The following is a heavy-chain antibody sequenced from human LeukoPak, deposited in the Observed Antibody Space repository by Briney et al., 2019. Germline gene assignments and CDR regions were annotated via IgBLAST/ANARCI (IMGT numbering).Heavy chain of an antibody. D-gene: IGHD1-26*01. CDR1: EFTFSTYA. V-gene: IGHV3-21*04. J-gene: IGHJ6*02. Sequence: GGSLRLSCAASEFTFSTYAMSWVRQAPGKGLGWVSSISSSSSYIYYADSVKGRFTISRDNAKNSLYLQMNSLRAEDTAVYYCAKRAIRWELLLWSDYYGMDVWGQGTTVTVSS. CDR3: AKRAIRWELLLWSDYYGMDV. CDR2: ISSSSSYI.